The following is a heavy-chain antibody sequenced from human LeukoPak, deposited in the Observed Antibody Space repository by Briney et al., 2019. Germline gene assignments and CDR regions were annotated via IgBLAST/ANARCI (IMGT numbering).Heavy chain of an antibody. Sequence: SETLSLTCTVSGGSNSSYYWSWIPQPPGKELEWIGYIYYSGSTNYNPSLKSRVTISVDTSKNQFSLKLSSVTAADTAVYYCARGGTGGSYFRRPFDYWGQGTLVTVSS. CDR1: GGSNSSYY. V-gene: IGHV4-59*01. CDR2: IYYSGST. D-gene: IGHD1-26*01. CDR3: ARGGTGGSYFRRPFDY. J-gene: IGHJ4*02.